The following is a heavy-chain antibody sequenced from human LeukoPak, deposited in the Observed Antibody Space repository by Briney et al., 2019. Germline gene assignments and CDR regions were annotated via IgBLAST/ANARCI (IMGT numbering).Heavy chain of an antibody. V-gene: IGHV4-59*08. Sequence: SETLSLTCTVSGGSISRYYWSWIRQPPGKGLEWIGYISYSGSTNYNPSLKSRVTISVDTSKNQFSLRLNSVTATDTAVYYCARHSGSYYDNYDYWGQGTLVTVSS. D-gene: IGHD1-26*01. CDR1: GGSISRYY. J-gene: IGHJ4*02. CDR3: ARHSGSYYDNYDY. CDR2: ISYSGST.